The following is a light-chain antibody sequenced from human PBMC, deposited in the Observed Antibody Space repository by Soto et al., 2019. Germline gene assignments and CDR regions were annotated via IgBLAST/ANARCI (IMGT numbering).Light chain of an antibody. Sequence: QSVLTQPPSVSGAPGQRVTISCTGSSSNIGAGYDVHWYKQLPGTAPKLLIFGNNNRPSGVPDRFSGSKFGPSASLAITGLQDDYEADYYCQSYDRSLSGTVLGGGTKLTVL. V-gene: IGLV1-40*01. CDR2: GNN. CDR3: QSYDRSLSGTV. J-gene: IGLJ3*02. CDR1: SSNIGAGYD.